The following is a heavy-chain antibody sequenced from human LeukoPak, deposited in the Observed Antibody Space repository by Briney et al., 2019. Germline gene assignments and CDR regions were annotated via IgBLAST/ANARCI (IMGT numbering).Heavy chain of an antibody. CDR3: ARAAVPAAMHWFDP. CDR1: GGSFSGYY. D-gene: IGHD2-2*01. V-gene: IGHV4-34*01. CDR2: INHSGST. J-gene: IGHJ5*02. Sequence: SETLSLTCAVYGGSFSGYYWSWIRQPPGKGLEWIGEINHSGSTNYNPSLKSRVTISVDTSKNQFSLKLSSVTAADTAVYYCARAAVPAAMHWFDPWGQGTLVTVSS.